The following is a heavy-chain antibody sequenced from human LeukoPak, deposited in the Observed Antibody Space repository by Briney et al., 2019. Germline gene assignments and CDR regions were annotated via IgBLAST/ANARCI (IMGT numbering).Heavy chain of an antibody. CDR1: GDSISSSSYY. V-gene: IGHV4-39*01. CDR3: ARVQRPLDGADY. J-gene: IGHJ4*02. D-gene: IGHD1-1*01. Sequence: SETLSLNCTVSGDSISSSSYYWACIRQTPGKGLEWIVSVSYSVNTYYNPSLKTRVTISVDTSNNQFSLKLSSVTAADTAVYYCARVQRPLDGADYWGQGTLVTVSS. CDR2: VSYSVNT.